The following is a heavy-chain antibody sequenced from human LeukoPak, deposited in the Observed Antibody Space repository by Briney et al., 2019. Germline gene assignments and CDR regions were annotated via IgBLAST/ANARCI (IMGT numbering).Heavy chain of an antibody. CDR3: AKDFHGGLSPVGFDY. CDR2: ISGSGGST. V-gene: IGHV3-23*01. J-gene: IGHJ4*02. Sequence: GGSLRLSCAASGFTFSSYAMSWVRQAPGKGLEWVSAISGSGGSTYYADSVKGRFTISRGNSKNTLYLQMNSLRAEDTAVYYCAKDFHGGLSPVGFDYWGQGTLVTVSS. CDR1: GFTFSSYA. D-gene: IGHD1-26*01.